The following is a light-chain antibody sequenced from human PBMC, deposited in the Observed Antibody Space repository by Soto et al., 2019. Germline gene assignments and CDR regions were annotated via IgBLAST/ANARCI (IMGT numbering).Light chain of an antibody. J-gene: IGLJ2*01. Sequence: NFMLTQPHSVSESPGKTVTISCTGSGGNIASNCVQWYQQRPGSAPTIVIYEDNQRPSGVPDRFSGSIDSSSNSASLTISGLKTADEADYYCQSYNSNNVVFGGGTKLTVL. CDR1: GGNIASNC. V-gene: IGLV6-57*02. CDR2: EDN. CDR3: QSYNSNNVV.